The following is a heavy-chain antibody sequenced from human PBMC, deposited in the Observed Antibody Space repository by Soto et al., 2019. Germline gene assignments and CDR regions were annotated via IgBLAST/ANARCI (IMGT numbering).Heavy chain of an antibody. CDR2: ISETSDVA. V-gene: IGHV3-23*01. J-gene: IGHJ6*02. D-gene: IGHD2-2*01. CDR3: ARYIPGVRYYGMDV. CDR1: GFAFSSYA. Sequence: EVQLLESGGGLVQPGGSLRLACAASGFAFSSYAMKWVRQAPGKGLEWVSLISETSDVAYYADSVKGRFTISRDNSGNTLFLQMYTLRAADTAVYYCARYIPGVRYYGMDVWGQGTTVTV.